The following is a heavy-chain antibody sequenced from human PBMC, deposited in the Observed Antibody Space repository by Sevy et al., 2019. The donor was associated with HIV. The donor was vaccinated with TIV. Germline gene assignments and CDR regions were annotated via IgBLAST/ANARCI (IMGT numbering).Heavy chain of an antibody. V-gene: IGHV3-23*01. J-gene: IGHJ1*01. Sequence: GGSLRLSCAASGFTFSSYAMSWVRQAPGKGLEWVSAISGSGGSTYYADSVKGRFTISRDNSKNTLYLQMNSLGAEDTAVYYCARDYGDYAAHAEYFQHWGQGTLVTVSS. CDR1: GFTFSSYA. CDR3: ARDYGDYAAHAEYFQH. CDR2: ISGSGGST. D-gene: IGHD4-17*01.